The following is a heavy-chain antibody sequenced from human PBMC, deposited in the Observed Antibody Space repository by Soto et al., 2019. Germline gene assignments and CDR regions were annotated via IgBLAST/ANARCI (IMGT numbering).Heavy chain of an antibody. CDR1: GYTFTSYG. CDR2: ISAYNGNT. D-gene: IGHD2-2*01. Sequence: GASVKVSCKASGYTFTSYGISWVRQAPGQGLEWMGWISAYNGNTNYAQKLQGRVTMTTDTSTSTAYMELRSLRSDDTAVYYCARCLVPAASSTYYYYYGMDVWGQGTTVTVSS. CDR3: ARCLVPAASSTYYYYYGMDV. V-gene: IGHV1-18*01. J-gene: IGHJ6*02.